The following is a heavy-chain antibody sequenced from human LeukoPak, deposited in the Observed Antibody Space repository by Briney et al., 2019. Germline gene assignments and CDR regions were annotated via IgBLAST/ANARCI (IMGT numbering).Heavy chain of an antibody. Sequence: SQTLSLTCTVSGGSISSRGYYWSWIRQHPGKGLEWIGYIHYSGSTYYNPSLKSRVTISVDTSKNQFSLKLSSVTAADTAVYYCAREWFGAPFGPWGQGTLVTVSS. CDR2: IHYSGST. V-gene: IGHV4-31*03. D-gene: IGHD3-10*01. CDR3: AREWFGAPFGP. J-gene: IGHJ5*02. CDR1: GGSISSRGYY.